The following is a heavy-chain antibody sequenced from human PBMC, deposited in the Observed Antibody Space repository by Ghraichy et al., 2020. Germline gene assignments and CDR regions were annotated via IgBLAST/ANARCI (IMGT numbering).Heavy chain of an antibody. CDR2: IYYTGST. V-gene: IGHV4-59*08. J-gene: IGHJ4*02. Sequence: SQTLSLTCTVSGGSISTYYWSWIRQPPGKGLEWIAYIYYTGSTNYNPSLKSRVTISVDTSKNQFSLKLSSVTAADTAVYYCARMRDYYDSGGYYNTFVFDYWGQGTLVTVSS. CDR1: GGSISTYY. CDR3: ARMRDYYDSGGYYNTFVFDY. D-gene: IGHD3-22*01.